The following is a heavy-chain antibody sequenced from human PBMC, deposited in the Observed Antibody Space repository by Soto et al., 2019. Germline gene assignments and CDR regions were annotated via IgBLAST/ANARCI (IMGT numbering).Heavy chain of an antibody. Sequence: ASVKVSCKASGYTFTSYGISWVRQAPGQGLEWMGWISAYNGNTNYAQKLQGRVTMTTDTSTSTAYMELRSLRSDDTAVYYCARDSSNSQARHGMDVWGQGTTVTVSS. J-gene: IGHJ6*02. CDR1: GYTFTSYG. CDR2: ISAYNGNT. CDR3: ARDSSNSQARHGMDV. V-gene: IGHV1-18*01. D-gene: IGHD4-4*01.